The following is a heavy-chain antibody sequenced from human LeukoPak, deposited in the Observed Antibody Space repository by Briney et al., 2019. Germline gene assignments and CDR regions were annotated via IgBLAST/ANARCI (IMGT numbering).Heavy chain of an antibody. J-gene: IGHJ5*02. CDR2: INSDGSSA. V-gene: IGHV3-74*01. Sequence: GGSLRLSCAASGLTFSSYWMHWVRQAPGKGLVWVSRINSDGSSAGYADSVKGRFTLSRDNAKNTLYLQMNSLRAEDTAVYYCAREVVLLWFGVSKNYFDPWGQGTLVTVSS. CDR1: GLTFSSYW. CDR3: AREVVLLWFGVSKNYFDP. D-gene: IGHD3-10*01.